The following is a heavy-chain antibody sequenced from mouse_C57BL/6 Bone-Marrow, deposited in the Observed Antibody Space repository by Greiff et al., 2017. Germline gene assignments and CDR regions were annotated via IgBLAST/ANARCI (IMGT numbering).Heavy chain of an antibody. CDR2: INPGSGGT. CDR3: ARSAYYSNYYAMDY. Sequence: VQLQQSGAELVRPGTSVKVSCKASGYAFTNYLIEWVKQRPGQGLEWIGVINPGSGGTNYNEKFKGKATLTADKSSSTAYMQLSSLTSEDSAVYFCARSAYYSNYYAMDYWGQGTSVTVSS. CDR1: GYAFTNYL. J-gene: IGHJ4*01. D-gene: IGHD2-5*01. V-gene: IGHV1-54*01.